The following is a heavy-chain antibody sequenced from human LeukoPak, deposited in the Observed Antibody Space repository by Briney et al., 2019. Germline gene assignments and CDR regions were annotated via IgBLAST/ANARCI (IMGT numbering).Heavy chain of an antibody. CDR1: GGTFSSYA. Sequence: ASVKVSCKASGGTFSSYAISWVRQAPGQGLEWMGRIIPIFGTANYAQKFQGRVTITTDESTSTAYMELSSLRSEDTAVYYCARGELPNCSSTSCYGGYNWFDPRGQGTLVTVSS. V-gene: IGHV1-69*05. J-gene: IGHJ5*02. CDR3: ARGELPNCSSTSCYGGYNWFDP. CDR2: IIPIFGTA. D-gene: IGHD2-2*01.